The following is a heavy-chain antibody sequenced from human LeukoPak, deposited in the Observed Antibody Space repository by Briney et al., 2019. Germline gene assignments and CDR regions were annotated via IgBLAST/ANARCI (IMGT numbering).Heavy chain of an antibody. CDR2: IYYSGST. V-gene: IGHV4-59*01. D-gene: IGHD5-24*01. J-gene: IGHJ1*01. CDR3: ARGPGDGYNLYAEYFQH. Sequence: PSETLSLTCTVSGGSISKYWSWIRQPPGKGLEWIGYIYYSGSTNYNPSLKSQVTILVDTSKNQFSLKLSSVTAADTAVYYCARGPGDGYNLYAEYFQHWGQGTLVTVSS. CDR1: GGSISKY.